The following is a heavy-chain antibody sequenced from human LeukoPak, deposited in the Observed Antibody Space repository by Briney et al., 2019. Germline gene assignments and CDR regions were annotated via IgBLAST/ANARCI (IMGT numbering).Heavy chain of an antibody. CDR2: ISGSSSTI. Sequence: PGGSLRLSCAASGFTFSPYFMNWVRLAPGKGLEWVSYISGSSSTIYYADSVKGRLTISRDNAKNSLYLQMNSLRDEDTAVYYCARDGTYGDYNYYYGLDVWGQGTPVTVSS. D-gene: IGHD4-17*01. CDR1: GFTFSPYF. V-gene: IGHV3-48*02. J-gene: IGHJ6*02. CDR3: ARDGTYGDYNYYYGLDV.